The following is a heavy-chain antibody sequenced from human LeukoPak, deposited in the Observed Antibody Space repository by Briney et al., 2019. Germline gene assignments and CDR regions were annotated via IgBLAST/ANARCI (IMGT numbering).Heavy chain of an antibody. J-gene: IGHJ5*02. V-gene: IGHV3-74*01. Sequence: GGSLRLSCVASGIAFSNHWMHWVRQAPGKGLEWVSWINNDGIYAVYADSVRARFTISRDNAKNTLYLQMNSLRPEDTAVYYCARDRPHNWFDPWGQGTLVTVSS. CDR1: GIAFSNHW. CDR3: ARDRPHNWFDP. CDR2: INNDGIYA.